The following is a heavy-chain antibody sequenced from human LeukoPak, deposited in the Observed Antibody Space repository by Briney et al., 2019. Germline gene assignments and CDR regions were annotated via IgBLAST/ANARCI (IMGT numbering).Heavy chain of an antibody. Sequence: SETLSLTCTVSGGSISSYYWSWIRQPPGKGPEWIGYIYYSGSTNYNPSLKSRVTISVDTSKNQFSLKLSSVTAADTAVYYCARVGSGYCSSTSCPNWFDPWGQGTLVTVSS. V-gene: IGHV4-59*01. CDR3: ARVGSGYCSSTSCPNWFDP. D-gene: IGHD2-2*03. J-gene: IGHJ5*02. CDR2: IYYSGST. CDR1: GGSISSYY.